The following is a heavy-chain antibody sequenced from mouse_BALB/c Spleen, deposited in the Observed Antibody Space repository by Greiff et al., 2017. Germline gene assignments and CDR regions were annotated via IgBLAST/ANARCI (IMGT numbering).Heavy chain of an antibody. Sequence: EVQLVESGGGLVKPGGSLKLSCAASGFTFSSYAMSWVRQTPEKRLEWVASISSGGSTYYPDSVKGRFTISRDNARNILYLQMSSLRSEDTAMYYCARGVTTAHWYFDVWGEGTTVTVSS. CDR3: ARGVTTAHWYFDV. CDR2: ISSGGST. CDR1: GFTFSSYA. D-gene: IGHD1-2*01. J-gene: IGHJ1*01. V-gene: IGHV5-6-5*01.